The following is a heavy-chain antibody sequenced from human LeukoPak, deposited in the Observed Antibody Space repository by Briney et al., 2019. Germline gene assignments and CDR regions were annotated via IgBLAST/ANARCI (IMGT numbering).Heavy chain of an antibody. V-gene: IGHV3-7*04. CDR1: GFTFSSYW. Sequence: GGSLRLSCAASGFTFSSYWMSWVRQAPGKGLEWVANIKQDGSEKYYVDSVEGRFTISRDNAKNSPYLQMNSLRAEDAAVYYCARDRGYYDSSAPWVYWGQGTLVTVSS. J-gene: IGHJ4*02. CDR2: IKQDGSEK. D-gene: IGHD3-22*01. CDR3: ARDRGYYDSSAPWVY.